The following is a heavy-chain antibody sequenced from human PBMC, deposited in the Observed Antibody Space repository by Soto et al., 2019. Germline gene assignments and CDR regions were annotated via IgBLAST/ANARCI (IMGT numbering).Heavy chain of an antibody. J-gene: IGHJ5*02. CDR2: IYYSGST. Sequence: QVQLQESGPGLVKPSQTLSLTCTVSGGSISSGGYYWCWIRQHPGKGLEWIGYIYYSGSTYYSPSLTSRVTISVDTSKNQFSLKLSSVTAADTAVYYCARVGGINWFDPWGQGTLVTVSS. D-gene: IGHD3-16*01. V-gene: IGHV4-31*03. CDR3: ARVGGINWFDP. CDR1: GGSISSGGYY.